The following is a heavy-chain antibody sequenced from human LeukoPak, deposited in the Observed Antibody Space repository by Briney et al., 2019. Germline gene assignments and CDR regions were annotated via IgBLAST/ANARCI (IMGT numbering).Heavy chain of an antibody. V-gene: IGHV3-9*03. CDR3: AKGTIFGVVRFDY. J-gene: IGHJ4*02. CDR1: GFTFDDYA. Sequence: PGGSLRLSCAASGFTFDDYAMHWVRQAPGKGLEWVSGISWNSGSIGYADSVKGRFTISRDNAKNSLYLQMNSLRAEDMALYYCAKGTIFGVVRFDYWGQGTLVTVSS. D-gene: IGHD3-3*01. CDR2: ISWNSGSI.